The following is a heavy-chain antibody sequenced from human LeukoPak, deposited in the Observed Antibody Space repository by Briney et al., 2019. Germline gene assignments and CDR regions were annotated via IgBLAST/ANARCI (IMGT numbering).Heavy chain of an antibody. Sequence: ASVKVSCKASGYTFTGYYMHWVRQAPGQGLEWMGWINPNSGGTNYAQKFQGRVTMTRDTSISTAYMELSRLRSDDTAAYYCARDAEYGSGSYTRRYNWFDPWGQGTLVTVSS. CDR3: ARDAEYGSGSYTRRYNWFDP. D-gene: IGHD3-10*01. CDR2: INPNSGGT. V-gene: IGHV1-2*02. CDR1: GYTFTGYY. J-gene: IGHJ5*02.